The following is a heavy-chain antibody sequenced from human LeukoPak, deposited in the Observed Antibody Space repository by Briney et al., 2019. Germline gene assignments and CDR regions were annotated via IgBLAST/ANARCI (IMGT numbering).Heavy chain of an antibody. D-gene: IGHD1-1*01. Sequence: PGGSLRLSCAASGFTFSDYYMSWIRQAPGKGLEWVSYISSSGSTIYYADSVKGRFTISRDNAKNSLYLQMNSLRAEDTAVYYCARVRREVPSSYYGMDVWGQGTTVTVSS. J-gene: IGHJ6*02. CDR1: GFTFSDYY. CDR2: ISSSGSTI. CDR3: ARVRREVPSSYYGMDV. V-gene: IGHV3-11*01.